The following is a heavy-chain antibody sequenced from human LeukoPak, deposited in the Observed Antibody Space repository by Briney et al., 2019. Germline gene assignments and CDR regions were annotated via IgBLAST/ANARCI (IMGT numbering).Heavy chain of an antibody. V-gene: IGHV3-11*01. CDR3: ARVAGYGDYDGYYGMDV. Sequence: GGSLRLSCTASGFTFSDYYMSWIRQAPGKGLEWVSYISSSGSTIYYADSVKGRFTISRDNAKNSLYLQMNSLRAEDTAVYYCARVAGYGDYDGYYGMDVWGQGTTVTVSS. CDR2: ISSSGSTI. CDR1: GFTFSDYY. J-gene: IGHJ6*02. D-gene: IGHD4-17*01.